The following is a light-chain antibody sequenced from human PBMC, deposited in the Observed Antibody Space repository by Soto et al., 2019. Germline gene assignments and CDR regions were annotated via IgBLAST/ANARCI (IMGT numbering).Light chain of an antibody. CDR3: QQFNSYTWT. CDR2: KAS. V-gene: IGKV1-5*03. J-gene: IGKJ1*01. Sequence: DIQMTQSPSTLSASVGDRVTITCRASQSIGDWLAWYQQKPGKDPNLLIYKASSLESGVPSRFSGSGSGTEFNVTISRLQTEDFATYDCQQFNSYTWTFGQGTKLDI. CDR1: QSIGDW.